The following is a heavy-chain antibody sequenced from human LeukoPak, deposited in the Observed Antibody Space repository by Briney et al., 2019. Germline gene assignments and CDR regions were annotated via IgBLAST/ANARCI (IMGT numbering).Heavy chain of an antibody. V-gene: IGHV4-39*07. J-gene: IGHJ6*02. CDR1: GGSISSSSYY. D-gene: IGHD6-13*01. CDR3: ARVGAAAGYGMDV. CDR2: IFHSGST. Sequence: SETLSLTCTVSGGSISSSSYYWGWIRQPPGKGLEWIGSIFHSGSTYYNPSLKSRVTISVDTSKNQFSLKLSSVTAADTAVYYCARVGAAAGYGMDVWGQGTTVTVSS.